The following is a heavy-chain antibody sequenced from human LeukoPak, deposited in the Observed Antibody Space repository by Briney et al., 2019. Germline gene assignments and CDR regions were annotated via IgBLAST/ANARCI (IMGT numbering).Heavy chain of an antibody. J-gene: IGHJ5*02. CDR3: ARDLNSYGWFDP. CDR2: IYYSGST. CDR1: GVSISSYY. V-gene: IGHV4-59*01. D-gene: IGHD4-17*01. Sequence: NPSETLSLTCTVSGVSISSYYWSWIRQPPGKGLEWIGYIYYSGSTNYNPSLKSRVTISVDTSKNQFSLKLSSVTAADTAVYYCARDLNSYGWFDPWGQGTLVTVSS.